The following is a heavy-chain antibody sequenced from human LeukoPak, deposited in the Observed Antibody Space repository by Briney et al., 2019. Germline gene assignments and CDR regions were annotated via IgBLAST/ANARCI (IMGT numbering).Heavy chain of an antibody. V-gene: IGHV4-34*01. CDR2: IYYSGST. J-gene: IGHJ6*03. CDR1: GGSFNDYY. D-gene: IGHD6-19*01. CDR3: ARRSPRYSSGWYSYYYYYMDV. Sequence: SETLSLTCAVYGGSFNDYYWGWIRQPPGKGLEWIGSIYYSGSTYYNPSLKSRVTISVDTSKNQFSLKLSSVTAADTAVYYCARRSPRYSSGWYSYYYYYMDVWGKGTTVTVSS.